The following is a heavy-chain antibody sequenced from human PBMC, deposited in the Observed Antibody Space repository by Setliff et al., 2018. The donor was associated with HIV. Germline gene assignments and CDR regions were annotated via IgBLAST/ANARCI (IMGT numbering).Heavy chain of an antibody. J-gene: IGHJ4*02. CDR3: ARSPYYYDSGGYPPDY. V-gene: IGHV3-53*01. Sequence: GSLRLSCVASGFTFNSAWMTWVRQAPGRGLEWVSGIHSNGTTYYADSVEGRFTISRANSKNTLYLQMNSLRAEDTAVYYCARSPYYYDSGGYPPDYWGQGTLVTVSS. CDR2: IHSNGTT. D-gene: IGHD3-22*01. CDR1: GFTFNSAW.